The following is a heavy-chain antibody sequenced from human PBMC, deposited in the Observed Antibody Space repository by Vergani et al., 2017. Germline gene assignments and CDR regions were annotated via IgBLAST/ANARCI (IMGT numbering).Heavy chain of an antibody. CDR3: ARDLDILTGNISGGNY. D-gene: IGHD3-9*01. V-gene: IGHV1-18*01. CDR2: ISAYNGNT. J-gene: IGHJ4*02. CDR1: GYTFTSYG. Sequence: QVQLVQSEAEVKKPGASVKVSCKASGYTFTSYGISWVRQAPGQGLEWMGWISAYNGNTNYAQKLKGRVTMTTDTSTSTAYMELRSLRSDDTAVYYCARDLDILTGNISGGNYWGQGTLVTVSS.